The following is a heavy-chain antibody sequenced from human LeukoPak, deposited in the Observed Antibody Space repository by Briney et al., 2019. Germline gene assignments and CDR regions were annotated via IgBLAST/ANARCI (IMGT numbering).Heavy chain of an antibody. J-gene: IGHJ4*02. Sequence: ASVKVSCKASGYTFTSYYMHWVRQAPGQGLEWMGIINPSGGSTSYAQKFQGRVTMTRDTSTSTVYMELSSLRSKDTAVYYCARDRYYYDSSGYYYFDYWGQGTLVTVSS. D-gene: IGHD3-22*01. CDR3: ARDRYYYDSSGYYYFDY. CDR2: INPSGGST. CDR1: GYTFTSYY. V-gene: IGHV1-46*01.